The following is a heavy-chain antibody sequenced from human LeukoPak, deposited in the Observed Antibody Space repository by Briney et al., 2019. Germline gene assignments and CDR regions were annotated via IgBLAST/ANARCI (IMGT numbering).Heavy chain of an antibody. D-gene: IGHD2-2*01. Sequence: SQTLSLTCTVSGGSISSGGYYWSWIRQHPGKGLEWIGYIYYSGSAYYNPSLKSRVTISVDTSKNQFSLRLSSVTAADTAVYYCARHRGVPAASGFDYWGQGTLVTVSS. CDR2: IYYSGSA. CDR3: ARHRGVPAASGFDY. J-gene: IGHJ4*02. V-gene: IGHV4-31*03. CDR1: GGSISSGGYY.